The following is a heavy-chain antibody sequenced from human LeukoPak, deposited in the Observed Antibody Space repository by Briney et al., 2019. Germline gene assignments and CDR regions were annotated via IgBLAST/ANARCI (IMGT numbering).Heavy chain of an antibody. CDR1: GGSFSGYY. J-gene: IGHJ4*02. D-gene: IGHD6-19*01. CDR3: ARLGVAVPISVDY. V-gene: IGHV4-34*01. CDR2: INHSGST. Sequence: SETLSLTCAVYGGSFSGYYWSWIRQPPGKGLEWIGEINHSGSTNYNPSLKSRVTISVDTSKNQFSLKLSSVTAADTAVYYCARLGVAVPISVDYWGQGTLVTVSS.